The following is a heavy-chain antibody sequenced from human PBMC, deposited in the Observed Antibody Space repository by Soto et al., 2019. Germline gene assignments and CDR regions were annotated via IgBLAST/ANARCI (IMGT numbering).Heavy chain of an antibody. D-gene: IGHD2-15*01. V-gene: IGHV3-66*01. CDR2: IYTGGNT. CDR3: AKGGECCTGGGCYPGSFDS. Sequence: EVQLVESGGGLVQPGGSLRLSCAASGFTVSSSYLSWVRQAPGKGLEWVSYIYTGGNTYYADSVKGRFSISRDNSKNWLFLQLNRLRAEGRAVYYCAKGGECCTGGGCYPGSFDSWGQGTLVTVSS. CDR1: GFTVSSSY. J-gene: IGHJ4*02.